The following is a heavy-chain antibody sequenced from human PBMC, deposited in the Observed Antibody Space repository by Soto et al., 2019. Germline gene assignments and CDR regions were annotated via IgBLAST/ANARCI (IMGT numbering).Heavy chain of an antibody. D-gene: IGHD2-15*01. V-gene: IGHV3-23*01. Sequence: GGSLRLSCAASGFTFSSYAMSWVRQAPGKGLEWVSAISGSGGSTYYADSVKGRFTISRDTSKNTLYLQMNSLRAEDTAVYYCAKDSECSGGSCYSGGRGYWGQGTLVTVSS. CDR2: ISGSGGST. CDR1: GFTFSSYA. J-gene: IGHJ4*02. CDR3: AKDSECSGGSCYSGGRGY.